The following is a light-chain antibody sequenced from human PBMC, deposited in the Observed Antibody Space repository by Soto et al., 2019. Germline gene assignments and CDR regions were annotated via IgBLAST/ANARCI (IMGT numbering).Light chain of an antibody. V-gene: IGKV1-5*03. CDR2: KAY. Sequence: DIQMTQSPSTLSASVGDRVTIACLASQSISSWLAWYQQKPGTAPNVLIYKAYTSQSGVPSRVSGSGSETEFTLTISSVQPDDSATYYCKQDRYNWTFGQGPKVEIK. CDR1: QSISSW. CDR3: KQDRYNWT. J-gene: IGKJ1*01.